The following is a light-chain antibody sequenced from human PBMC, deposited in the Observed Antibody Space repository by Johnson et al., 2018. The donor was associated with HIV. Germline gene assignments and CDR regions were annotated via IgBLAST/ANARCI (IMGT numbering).Light chain of an antibody. CDR2: DNN. Sequence: QLVLTQPPSVSAAPGQKVTISCSGSTSNIGKNYVSWYQQLPGTAPKLLIYDNNKRPSGIPDRFSGSKSGTSATLGITGLQTGVEADYYRGTWDSSLSGVFGTGTKVNVL. CDR3: GTWDSSLSGV. V-gene: IGLV1-51*01. CDR1: TSNIGKNY. J-gene: IGLJ1*01.